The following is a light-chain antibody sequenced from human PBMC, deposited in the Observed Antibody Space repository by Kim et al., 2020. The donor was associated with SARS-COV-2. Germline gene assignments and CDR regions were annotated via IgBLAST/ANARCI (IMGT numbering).Light chain of an antibody. V-gene: IGLV1-47*01. Sequence: VTISWSGSSSNIGSNYVYWYQQLPGTAPKLLIYRNNQRPSGVPDRFSGSKSGTSASLAISGLRSEDEADYYCAAWDDSLSGPNVVFGGGTQLTVL. CDR2: RNN. CDR3: AAWDDSLSGPNVV. CDR1: SSNIGSNY. J-gene: IGLJ2*01.